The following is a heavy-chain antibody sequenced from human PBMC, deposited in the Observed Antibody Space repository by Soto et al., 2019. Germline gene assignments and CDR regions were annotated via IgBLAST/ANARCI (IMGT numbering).Heavy chain of an antibody. D-gene: IGHD3-22*01. J-gene: IGHJ6*02. V-gene: IGHV1-69*13. CDR1: GGTFSSYA. CDR2: IIPIFGTA. CDR3: ARSIVVVITTGPYYYYGMDV. Sequence: ASVKVSCKASGGTFSSYAISWVRQAPGQGLEWMGGIIPIFGTANYAQKFQGRVTITADESTSTAYMELSSLRSEDTAVYYCARSIVVVITTGPYYYYGMDVWGQGTTVTVS.